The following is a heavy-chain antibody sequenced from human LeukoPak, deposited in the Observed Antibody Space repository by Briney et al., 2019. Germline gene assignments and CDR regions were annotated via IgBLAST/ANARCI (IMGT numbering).Heavy chain of an antibody. Sequence: PSETLSLTCTVFGDFVSSGSYYWSWLRQPPGKGLEWIGYNYHSGNNNYNPSLESRVTISVDTSKNQFSLTLTSVTAADTAVYYCARDRGYYGSKSYSQGSYFDYWGRGSLVTVSS. V-gene: IGHV4-61*01. CDR2: NYHSGNN. J-gene: IGHJ4*02. CDR3: ARDRGYYGSKSYSQGSYFDY. D-gene: IGHD3-10*01. CDR1: GDFVSSGSYY.